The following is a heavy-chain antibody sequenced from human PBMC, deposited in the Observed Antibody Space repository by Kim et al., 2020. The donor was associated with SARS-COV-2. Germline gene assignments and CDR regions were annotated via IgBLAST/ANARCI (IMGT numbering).Heavy chain of an antibody. CDR1: GYTFTSYG. V-gene: IGHV1-18*04. J-gene: IGHJ5*02. CDR3: ARDGIITMVREYNWFDP. D-gene: IGHD3-10*01. Sequence: ASVKVSCKASGYTFTSYGISWVRQAPGQGLEWMGWISAYNGNTNYAQKLQGRVTMTTDTSTSTAYMELRSLRSDDTAVYYCARDGIITMVREYNWFDPWGQGTLVTVSS. CDR2: ISAYNGNT.